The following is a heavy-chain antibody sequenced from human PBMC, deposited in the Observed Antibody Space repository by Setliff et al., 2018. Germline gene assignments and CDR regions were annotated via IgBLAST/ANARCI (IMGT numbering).Heavy chain of an antibody. CDR3: SRLVRYCTTTACQRASGAEV. V-gene: IGHV1-18*01. D-gene: IGHD2-8*01. CDR1: GYTFSSSG. Sequence: EASVKVSCKASGYTFSSSGITWVRQAPGQGLGWMGWISAYSGNTNYAQKFQGRVTMTTDSSTSTAYMELRSLTSDDTAVYYCSRLVRYCTTTACQRASGAEVWGQGTVVTVSS. CDR2: ISAYSGNT. J-gene: IGHJ4*02.